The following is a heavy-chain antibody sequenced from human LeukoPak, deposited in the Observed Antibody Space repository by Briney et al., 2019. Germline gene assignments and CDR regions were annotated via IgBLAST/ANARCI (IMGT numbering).Heavy chain of an antibody. CDR3: ARVRSGYCSSTSCVGFDY. CDR1: GYSFTSYW. V-gene: IGHV5-51*01. CDR2: IYPGDSDT. Sequence: GESLKISCKGSGYSFTSYWIGWVRQMHGKGLEWMGIIYPGDSDTRYSPSFQGQVTISADKSISTAYLQWSSLKASDTAMYYCARVRSGYCSSTSCVGFDYWGQGTLVTFSS. J-gene: IGHJ4*02. D-gene: IGHD2-2*01.